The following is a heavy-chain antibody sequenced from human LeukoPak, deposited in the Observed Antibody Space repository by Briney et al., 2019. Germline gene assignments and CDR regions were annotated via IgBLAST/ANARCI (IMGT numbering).Heavy chain of an antibody. J-gene: IGHJ4*02. V-gene: IGHV3-7*01. D-gene: IGHD4-23*01. CDR1: GFTFSSYW. CDR2: IKQDGSEK. CDR3: ARKLRWPSRAIDY. Sequence: GGSLRLSCAASGFTFSSYWMSWVRQAPGKGLEWVANIKQDGSEKYYVDSVKGRFTIPRDNAKNSLYLQMNSLRAEDTAVYYCARKLRWPSRAIDYWGQGTLVTVSS.